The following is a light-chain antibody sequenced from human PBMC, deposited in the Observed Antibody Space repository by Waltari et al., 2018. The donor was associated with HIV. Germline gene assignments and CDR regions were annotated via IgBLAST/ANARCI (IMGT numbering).Light chain of an antibody. J-gene: IGLJ1*01. CDR1: NLGRKS. Sequence: SYVLTQPPSVSVAPGQTARITCGGNNLGRKSVHWYQQKPGQAPVLVVYDDSDRPSGIPERFSGSNSGNTATLTISRVEAGDEADYYCQVWDSSSDHHYVFGTGTKVTVL. CDR3: QVWDSSSDHHYV. V-gene: IGLV3-21*02. CDR2: DDS.